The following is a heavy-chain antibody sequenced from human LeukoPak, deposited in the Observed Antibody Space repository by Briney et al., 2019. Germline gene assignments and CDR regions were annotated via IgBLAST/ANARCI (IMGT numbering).Heavy chain of an antibody. D-gene: IGHD3-10*01. CDR2: ISYDGSKT. CDR3: ATELRILSWGVDAFDI. V-gene: IGHV3-30*04. J-gene: IGHJ3*02. CDR1: GFNFNSYA. Sequence: GGSLRLSCAASGFNFNSYAVHWVRQAPGRGLEWVAFISYDGSKTYHADSVKGRFTISRDTSKTTLYLQMNSLRAEDTAMYYCATELRILSWGVDAFDIWGQGTMVTVCS.